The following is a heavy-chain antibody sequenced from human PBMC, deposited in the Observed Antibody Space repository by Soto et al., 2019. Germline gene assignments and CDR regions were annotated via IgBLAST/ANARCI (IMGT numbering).Heavy chain of an antibody. CDR3: AKDGSGYYYGMDV. V-gene: IGHV3-30*18. CDR2: ISYDGSNK. J-gene: IGHJ6*02. D-gene: IGHD2-15*01. CDR1: GFTFSSYG. Sequence: QVQLVESGGGVVQPGRSLRLSCAASGFTFSSYGMHWVRQAPGKGLEWVAVISYDGSNKYYADSVKGRFTISRDNSKNTLYLQMNSLRAEDTAVYYCAKDGSGYYYGMDVWGQGTTVTVSS.